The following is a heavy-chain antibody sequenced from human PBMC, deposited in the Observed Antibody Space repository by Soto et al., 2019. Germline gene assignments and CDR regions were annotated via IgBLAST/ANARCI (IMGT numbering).Heavy chain of an antibody. CDR2: MNPNSGNT. CDR1: GYTFTSYD. Sequence: QVQLVQSGAEVKKPGASVKVSCKASGYTFTSYDINWVRQATGQGLEWMGWMNPNSGNTGYAQKFQGRVTMTGNTSISTAYMELSSLRSEDTAVYYCARGITMVRGAIPGYWGQGTLVTVSS. J-gene: IGHJ4*02. CDR3: ARGITMVRGAIPGY. V-gene: IGHV1-8*01. D-gene: IGHD3-10*01.